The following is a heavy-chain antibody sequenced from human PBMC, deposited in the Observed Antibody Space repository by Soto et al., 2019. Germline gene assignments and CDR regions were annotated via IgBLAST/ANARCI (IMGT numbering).Heavy chain of an antibody. Sequence: ASVKVSCKASGGTFSSYAISWVRQAPGQGLEWMGGIIPIFGTANYAQKFQGRVTITADESTSTAYMELSSLRSEDTAVYYCARGQSGGYYYYGMDVWGQGTTVTVSS. CDR1: GGTFSSYA. D-gene: IGHD3-10*01. CDR2: IIPIFGTA. CDR3: ARGQSGGYYYYGMDV. J-gene: IGHJ6*02. V-gene: IGHV1-69*13.